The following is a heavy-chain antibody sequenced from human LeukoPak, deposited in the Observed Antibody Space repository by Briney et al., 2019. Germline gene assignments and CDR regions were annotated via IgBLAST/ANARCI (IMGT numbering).Heavy chain of an antibody. Sequence: GGSLRLSCAASGFTFSSYSMNWVRQAPGKGLEWVSSISSSSSYIYYADSVKGRFTISGDNAKNSLYLQMNSLRAEDTAVYYCARDVVVAATPGNRHFDYWGQGTLVTVSS. D-gene: IGHD2-15*01. CDR2: ISSSSSYI. CDR1: GFTFSSYS. J-gene: IGHJ4*02. CDR3: ARDVVVAATPGNRHFDY. V-gene: IGHV3-21*01.